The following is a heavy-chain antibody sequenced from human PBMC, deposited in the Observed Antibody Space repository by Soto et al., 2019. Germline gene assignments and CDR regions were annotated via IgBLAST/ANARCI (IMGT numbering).Heavy chain of an antibody. D-gene: IGHD3-3*01. CDR2: IYWDDDK. Sequence: QITLNESGPTVVKPAETLTLTCTFSGFSLTTSGVGVGWIRQSPGKAPEWRALIYWDDDKRYSASLKSKLTITKDTSKNQVALTMASVDQADTATYYCAHRILRTVFGLVTTTAIYFDFWGQGTPVVVSS. CDR3: AHRILRTVFGLVTTTAIYFDF. V-gene: IGHV2-5*02. CDR1: GFSLTTSGVG. J-gene: IGHJ4*02.